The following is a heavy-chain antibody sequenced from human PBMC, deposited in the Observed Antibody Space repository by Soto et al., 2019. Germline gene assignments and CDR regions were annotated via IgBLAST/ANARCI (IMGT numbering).Heavy chain of an antibody. CDR1: GYSFTSFS. CDR2: IKPGNGDT. CDR3: AIYDILTSFDP. J-gene: IGHJ5*02. V-gene: IGHV1-3*01. Sequence: ASVKVSCKACGYSFTSFSLHWVRQAPGQRLEWMGWIKPGNGDTKYSQRFQGRVTFARDTSASTVYMELSSLGSEDTAIYYCAIYDILTSFDPWGQGTPVPVSS. D-gene: IGHD3-9*01.